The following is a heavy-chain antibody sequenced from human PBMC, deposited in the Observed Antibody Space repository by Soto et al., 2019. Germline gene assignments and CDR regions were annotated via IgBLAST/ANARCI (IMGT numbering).Heavy chain of an antibody. CDR2: INPSGGST. D-gene: IGHD3-22*01. CDR1: GYTFSNSY. J-gene: IGHJ4*02. V-gene: IGHV1-46*01. CDR3: ARADYYGSSGYHLDY. Sequence: QVQVAQSGAEVKRPGASVKVSCKASGYTFSNSYIPWVRQGPGQGLGWMGIINPSGGSTAYAQKFLGRVTMTRDTSTSTVYMELSSLRSEDTAVYYCARADYYGSSGYHLDYWGQGTLVTVSS.